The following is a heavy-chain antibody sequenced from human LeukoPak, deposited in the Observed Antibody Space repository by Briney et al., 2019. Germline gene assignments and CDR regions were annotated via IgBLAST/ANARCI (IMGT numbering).Heavy chain of an antibody. V-gene: IGHV4-59*01. J-gene: IGHJ3*02. CDR3: ARGLILGYCNGGSCPGNAFDI. CDR2: IYYSGST. Sequence: SETLSLTCTVSGGSISSYYWSWIRQPPGKGLEWIGCIYYSGSTNYNPSLKSRVTISVDTSKNQFSLKLSSVTAADTAVYYCARGLILGYCNGGSCPGNAFDIWGQGTMVTVSS. D-gene: IGHD2-15*01. CDR1: GGSISSYY.